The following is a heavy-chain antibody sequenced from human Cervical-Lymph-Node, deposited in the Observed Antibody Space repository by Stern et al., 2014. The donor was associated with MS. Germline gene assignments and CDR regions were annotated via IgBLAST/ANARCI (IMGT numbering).Heavy chain of an antibody. CDR1: GGSIGSYY. Sequence: VQLLESGPGLVKPSETLSLTCSVSGGSIGSYYWSWIRQPPGKGLEWIGYIYYSGSTNYNPSLKSRVSISVDTSKNQFSLKLSPVTAADTAVYYCARATDILTGHYPYYFDYWGQGTLVTVSS. V-gene: IGHV4-59*01. CDR3: ARATDILTGHYPYYFDY. CDR2: IYYSGST. D-gene: IGHD3-9*01. J-gene: IGHJ4*02.